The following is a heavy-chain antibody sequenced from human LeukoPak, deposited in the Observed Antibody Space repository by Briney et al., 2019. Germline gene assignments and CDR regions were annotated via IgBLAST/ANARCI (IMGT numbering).Heavy chain of an antibody. D-gene: IGHD2-2*01. V-gene: IGHV1-69*13. J-gene: IGHJ4*02. CDR3: ARGNSPLGNCSSTSCYDFDY. CDR1: GGTFSSYA. CDR2: IIPIFGTA. Sequence: SVKVSCKASGGTFSSYAISWVRQAPGQGLEWMGGIIPIFGTANYAQKFQGRVTITADESTSTAYMELSSLRSEDTAVYYCARGNSPLGNCSSTSCYDFDYWGQGTLVTASS.